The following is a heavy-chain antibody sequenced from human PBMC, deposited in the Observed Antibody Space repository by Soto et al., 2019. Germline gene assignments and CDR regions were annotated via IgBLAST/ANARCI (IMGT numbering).Heavy chain of an antibody. Sequence: QVQLVESGGGLVKPGGSLRLSCAASGFTFSDYYMSWIRQAPGKGLEWVSYISGTGSAIYYADSVKGRFTISRDNAKNSLYLQMNSLRAEDTAVYYCARDPSTVVTSTFDYWGQGTLVSVSS. V-gene: IGHV3-11*01. CDR1: GFTFSDYY. J-gene: IGHJ4*02. CDR2: ISGTGSAI. CDR3: ARDPSTVVTSTFDY. D-gene: IGHD1-26*01.